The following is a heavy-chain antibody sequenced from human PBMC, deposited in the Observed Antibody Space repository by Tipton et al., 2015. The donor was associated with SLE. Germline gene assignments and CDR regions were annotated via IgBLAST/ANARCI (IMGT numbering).Heavy chain of an antibody. D-gene: IGHD1/OR15-1a*01. Sequence: SLILSCATSGFTFSSYALSWVRRAPGKGLEWVSAISGGGGSTYYADFVKGRFSISIDKSKKTLFLQMNSLRVDDTATYYCAKFEKTTDFYLDSWGQGTLVSVSS. V-gene: IGHV3-23*01. CDR3: AKFEKTTDFYLDS. CDR2: ISGGGGST. CDR1: GFTFSSYA. J-gene: IGHJ4*02.